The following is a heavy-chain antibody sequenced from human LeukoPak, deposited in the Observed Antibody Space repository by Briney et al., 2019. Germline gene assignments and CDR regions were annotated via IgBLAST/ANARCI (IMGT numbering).Heavy chain of an antibody. Sequence: GGSLRLSCAASGFTFSSYGMHWVRQAPGKGLEWVAFIRYDGSNKYYADSVKGRLTISRDNAKNTVYLQMNSLRAEDTAVYYCARGAYHSYYMGVWGKGTTVTVSS. J-gene: IGHJ6*03. V-gene: IGHV3-30*02. CDR2: IRYDGSNK. CDR3: ARGAYHSYYMGV. CDR1: GFTFSSYG.